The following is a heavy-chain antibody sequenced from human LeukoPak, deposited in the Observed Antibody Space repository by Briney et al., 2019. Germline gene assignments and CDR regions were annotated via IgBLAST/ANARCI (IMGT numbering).Heavy chain of an antibody. Sequence: SETLSLTCTVSGGSISSSSYYWGWIRQHPGTGLEWIGYIYYSGSTYYNPSLKSRVTISVDTSKNQFSLKLSSVTAADTAVYYCARGGSYYGYWGQGTLVTVSS. CDR1: GGSISSSSYY. CDR2: IYYSGST. J-gene: IGHJ4*02. V-gene: IGHV4-31*03. CDR3: ARGGSYYGY. D-gene: IGHD1-26*01.